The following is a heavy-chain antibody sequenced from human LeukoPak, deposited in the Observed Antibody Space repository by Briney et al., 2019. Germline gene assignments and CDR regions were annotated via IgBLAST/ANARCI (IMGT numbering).Heavy chain of an antibody. CDR2: IYSDGSST. Sequence: GGSLRLSCAASGFTFSSYWMHWVRQAPGRGLVWVSRIYSDGSSTTYADSVKGRFTISRDNAKNTLYLQMNNLRAEDTAVYYCARVGYCSSSSCKTPGGFDYWGQGTLVTVSS. V-gene: IGHV3-74*01. D-gene: IGHD2-2*01. CDR1: GFTFSSYW. CDR3: ARVGYCSSSSCKTPGGFDY. J-gene: IGHJ4*02.